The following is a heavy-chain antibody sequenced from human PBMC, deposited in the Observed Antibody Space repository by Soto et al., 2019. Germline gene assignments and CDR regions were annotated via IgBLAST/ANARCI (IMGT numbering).Heavy chain of an antibody. CDR3: AKAPRAGNNLVS. V-gene: IGHV3-30*18. CDR1: GFTFSSYG. Sequence: GGSLRLSCAASGFTFSSYGMHWVRQAPGKGLEWVAVISYDGSNKYYADSVKGRFTISRDNSKNTLYLQMNSLRAEETAVYYCAKAPRAGNNLVSWGKGTLVTVSS. J-gene: IGHJ5*01. D-gene: IGHD6-13*01. CDR2: ISYDGSNK.